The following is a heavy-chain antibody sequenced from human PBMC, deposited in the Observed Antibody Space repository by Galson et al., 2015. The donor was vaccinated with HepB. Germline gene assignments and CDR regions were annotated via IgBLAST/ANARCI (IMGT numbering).Heavy chain of an antibody. Sequence: CAISEDSVSSNSAAWYWIRQSPSRGLEWLGRTYYRSKWYNHYSVSVKSRITINPDVSKNQFSLQLNSVTPEDTAVYYCARQNSGWCCDPWGQGTLVTVSS. CDR3: ARQNSGWCCDP. J-gene: IGHJ5*02. V-gene: IGHV6-1*01. CDR2: TYYRSKWYN. CDR1: EDSVSSNSAA. D-gene: IGHD6-19*01.